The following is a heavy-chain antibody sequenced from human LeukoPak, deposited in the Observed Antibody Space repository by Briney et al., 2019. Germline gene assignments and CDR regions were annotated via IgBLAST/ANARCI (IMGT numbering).Heavy chain of an antibody. CDR2: INQGGSEK. V-gene: IGHV3-7*01. J-gene: IGHJ4*02. Sequence: GGSLRLSCSAPGFTFSSYGMNWVRQAPGKGLEWVANINQGGSEKYYVDSVKGRFTISRDNAKNSLYLEMNSLRAEDTAVYYCLRENHDSGWSFDYWGQGTLVTVSS. CDR1: GFTFSSYG. CDR3: LRENHDSGWSFDY. D-gene: IGHD3-22*01.